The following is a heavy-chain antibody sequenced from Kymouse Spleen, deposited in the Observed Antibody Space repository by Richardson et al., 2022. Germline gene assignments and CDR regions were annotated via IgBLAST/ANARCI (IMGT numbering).Heavy chain of an antibody. V-gene: IGHV3-33*01. J-gene: IGHJ4*02. D-gene: IGHD2-2*02. CDR3: ARAYCSSTSCYADY. CDR1: GFTFSSYG. Sequence: QVQLVESGGGVVQPGRSLRLSCAASGFTFSSYGMHWVRQAPGKGLEWVAVIWYDGSNKYYADSVKGRFTISRDNSKNTLYLQMNSLRAEDTAVYYCARAYCSSTSCYADYWGQGTLVTVSS. CDR2: IWYDGSNK.